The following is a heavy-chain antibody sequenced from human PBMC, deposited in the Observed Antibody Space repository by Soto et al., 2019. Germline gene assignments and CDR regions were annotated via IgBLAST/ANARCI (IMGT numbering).Heavy chain of an antibody. D-gene: IGHD6-6*01. CDR2: IRSTANSYAA. CDR3: TGPSIAARLKGAISGSSYYYMDV. CDR1: GFTFSGAA. V-gene: IGHV3-73*01. J-gene: IGHJ6*03. Sequence: PAGSLRLSCAASGFTFSGAAMHWVRQASGKGLEWVGRIRSTANSYAAAYAASGKGRFTISRDDSKNTKYMQMNSMKTADTAVYYCTGPSIAARLKGAISGSSYYYMDVWGKGTTVTVSS.